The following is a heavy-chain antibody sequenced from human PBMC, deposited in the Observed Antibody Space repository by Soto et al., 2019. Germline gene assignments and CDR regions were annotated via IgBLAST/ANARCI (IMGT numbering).Heavy chain of an antibody. D-gene: IGHD2-21*02. CDR2: IGTAGDT. V-gene: IGHV3-13*01. CDR1: GFTFSSYD. CDR3: ARGSYQNRAYCGGDCSPYWYFDL. Sequence: GGSLRLSCAASGFTFSSYDMHWVRQATGKGLEWVSAIGTAGDTYYPGSVKGRFTISRENAKNSLYLQMNSLRAEDTAVYYCARGSYQNRAYCGGDCSPYWYFDLWGRGTLVTVSS. J-gene: IGHJ2*01.